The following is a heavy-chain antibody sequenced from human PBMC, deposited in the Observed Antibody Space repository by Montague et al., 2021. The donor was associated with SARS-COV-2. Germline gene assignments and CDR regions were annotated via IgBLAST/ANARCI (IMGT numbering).Heavy chain of an antibody. D-gene: IGHD3-22*01. J-gene: IGHJ3*01. CDR1: GGSITNNIYY. CDR2: IYYTGNT. V-gene: IGHV4-39*02. CDR3: ARLKRYFDSSGSPSAFDF. Sequence: SETLSLTCTVSGGSITNNIYYWAWIRQPPGKGLEWIGSIYYTGNTXYNPSLQSRVTISVVTSKNHFTLKLSSVTAAETAVYYCARLKRYFDSSGSPSAFDFWGQGTKVTVSS.